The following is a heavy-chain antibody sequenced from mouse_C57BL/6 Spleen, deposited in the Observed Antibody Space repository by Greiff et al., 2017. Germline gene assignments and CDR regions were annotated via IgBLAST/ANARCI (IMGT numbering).Heavy chain of an antibody. D-gene: IGHD1-1*01. CDR3: ARSLPGSSYSHFDV. CDR1: GYSFTGYY. CDR2: INPSTGGT. J-gene: IGHJ1*03. V-gene: IGHV1-42*01. Sequence: EVQLQQSGPELVKPGASVKISCKASGYSFTGYYMNWVKQSPEKSLEWIGEINPSTGGTTYNQKFKAKATLTVDKSSSTAYMQLKSLTSEDSAIYYCARSLPGSSYSHFDVWGTGTTVTVSS.